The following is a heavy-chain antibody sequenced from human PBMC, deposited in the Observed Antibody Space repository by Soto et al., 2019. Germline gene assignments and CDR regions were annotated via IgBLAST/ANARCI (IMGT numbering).Heavy chain of an antibody. CDR1: GFMVSAYA. D-gene: IGHD6-19*01. Sequence: QVQLVESGGGVVQPGASLRLSCTASGFMVSAYAMLWVRQAPGKGLEWVAAMSYDGPNTYYADSLKGRFTISRDNSKNTLFLQMSSLTADDSAVYYCARDPSPYPSGWYGIDFWGLGTLVTVSS. CDR2: MSYDGPNT. V-gene: IGHV3-30-3*01. CDR3: ARDPSPYPSGWYGIDF. J-gene: IGHJ4*01.